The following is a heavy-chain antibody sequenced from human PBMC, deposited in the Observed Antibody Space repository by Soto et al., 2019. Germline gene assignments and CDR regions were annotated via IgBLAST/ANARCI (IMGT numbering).Heavy chain of an antibody. V-gene: IGHV4-4*02. D-gene: IGHD6-13*01. Sequence: QVQLQESGPGLVKPSGTLSLTCAVSGGSISSSNWWSWVREPPGKGLEWIGEIYHSGSTNYNPSLKSRVTISVDKSKNQFSLKMSSVTAADTAVYYCARDLVYSSWYLGAFDIWGQGTMVTVSS. J-gene: IGHJ3*02. CDR3: ARDLVYSSWYLGAFDI. CDR2: IYHSGST. CDR1: GGSISSSNW.